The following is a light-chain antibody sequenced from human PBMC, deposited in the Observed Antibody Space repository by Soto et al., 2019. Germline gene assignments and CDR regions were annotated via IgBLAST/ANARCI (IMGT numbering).Light chain of an antibody. V-gene: IGKV3-15*01. Sequence: EIVMTQSPATLSVSPGERATLSCRASQSVSSNLAWYQQRPGQAPRLLIYGASTRATGLPARFSGSGSGTEFTLTISSLQSEDFAVYYCQQDNNWPMYTFGQGNKLEIK. CDR2: GAS. CDR1: QSVSSN. J-gene: IGKJ2*01. CDR3: QQDNNWPMYT.